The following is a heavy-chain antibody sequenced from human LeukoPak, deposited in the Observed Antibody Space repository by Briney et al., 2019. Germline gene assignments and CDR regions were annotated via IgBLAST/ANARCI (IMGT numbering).Heavy chain of an antibody. J-gene: IGHJ4*02. D-gene: IGHD6-13*01. CDR1: GFTFSSSA. Sequence: GGSLRLSCAASGFTFSSSAMSWVRQAPGKGLEWVSAISNNGDGTYYADSVKGRFTISRDNSKDTLYLQMNGLRAEDTAVYFCAKQSAGSAAWYSLHYDFWGQGTLVTVSS. CDR2: ISNNGDGT. CDR3: AKQSAGSAAWYSLHYDF. V-gene: IGHV3-23*01.